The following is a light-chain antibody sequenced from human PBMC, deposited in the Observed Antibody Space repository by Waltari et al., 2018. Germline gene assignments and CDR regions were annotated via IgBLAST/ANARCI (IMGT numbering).Light chain of an antibody. CDR2: DAS. V-gene: IGKV1-33*01. J-gene: IGKJ4*01. CDR1: QDISNY. CDR3: QQYDNLPPGLT. Sequence: DIQMTQSPSSLSASVGDRVTITSQASQDISNYLNWYQQKPGKAPKLLIYDASNLETGVPSRFSGSGSGTDFTFTISSLQPEDIATYYCQQYDNLPPGLTFGGGTKVEIK.